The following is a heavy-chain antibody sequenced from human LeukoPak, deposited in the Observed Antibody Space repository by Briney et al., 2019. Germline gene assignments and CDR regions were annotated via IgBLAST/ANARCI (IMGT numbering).Heavy chain of an antibody. D-gene: IGHD3-22*01. J-gene: IGHJ4*02. V-gene: IGHV4-39*01. CDR1: GGSISSSSYY. CDR2: IYYSGST. Sequence: SETLSLTCTVSGGSISSSSYYWGWIRQPPGKGLEWIGSIYYSGSTYYNPSLKSRVTISVDTSKNRFSLKLSSVTAADTAVYYCARHFAYDSSGYYPDFDYWGQGTLVTVSS. CDR3: ARHFAYDSSGYYPDFDY.